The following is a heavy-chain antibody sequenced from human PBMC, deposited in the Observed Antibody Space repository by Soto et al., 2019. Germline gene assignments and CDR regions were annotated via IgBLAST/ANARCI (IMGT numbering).Heavy chain of an antibody. D-gene: IGHD6-6*01. CDR3: ARDLHSSSSFFDY. J-gene: IGHJ4*02. Sequence: ASVKVSCKASGYTFTSYGISWVRQAPGQGLEWMGMISTYNGNTKYAQKLQGRVTMTRDTSTSTVYMELRSLRSEDTAVYYCARDLHSSSSFFDYWGQGTLVTVSS. CDR2: ISTYNGNT. V-gene: IGHV1-18*01. CDR1: GYTFTSYG.